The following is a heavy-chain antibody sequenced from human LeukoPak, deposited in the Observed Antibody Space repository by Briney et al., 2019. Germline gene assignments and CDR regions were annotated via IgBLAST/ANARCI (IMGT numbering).Heavy chain of an antibody. CDR3: ARGTAVVAGIDY. V-gene: IGHV3-74*03. CDR2: IDSHGSST. J-gene: IGHJ4*01. Sequence: PGGSLSLSCAPSGLTFSNHWMHWVRHAPGKGLVWVSHIDSHGSSTMNGDPAKSRFTVSRDKAKNTVYLQMNSLRAEDTAVYYCARGTAVVAGIDYWGHGTLVTVSS. CDR1: GLTFSNHW. D-gene: IGHD2-15*01.